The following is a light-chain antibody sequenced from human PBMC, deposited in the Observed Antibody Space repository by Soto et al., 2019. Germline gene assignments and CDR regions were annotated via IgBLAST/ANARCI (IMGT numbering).Light chain of an antibody. CDR2: SAS. CDR1: QSVTTN. Sequence: EAVMTHSPVTLSVSPGERATLSCRASQSVTTNLAWYQQKPGQAPRLLIYSASTRAAGIPDRFSGSGSGTEFTLTISSLQSEDFAVYYSQQYNNWPPLTFGGGTKVEIK. V-gene: IGKV3-15*01. J-gene: IGKJ4*01. CDR3: QQYNNWPPLT.